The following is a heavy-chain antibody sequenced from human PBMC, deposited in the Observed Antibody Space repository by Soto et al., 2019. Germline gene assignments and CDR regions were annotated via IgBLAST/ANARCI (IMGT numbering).Heavy chain of an antibody. V-gene: IGHV4-59*01. CDR1: GGSISSYY. D-gene: IGHD2-15*01. CDR2: IYYSGST. J-gene: IGHJ3*02. CDR3: ARDLFPGLVVVADNPDAFDI. Sequence: SETLSLTCTVSGGSISSYYWSWIRQPPGKGLEWIGYIYYSGSTNYNPSLKSRVTISVDTSKNQFSLKLSSVTAADTAVYYCARDLFPGLVVVADNPDAFDIWGQGTMVTVSS.